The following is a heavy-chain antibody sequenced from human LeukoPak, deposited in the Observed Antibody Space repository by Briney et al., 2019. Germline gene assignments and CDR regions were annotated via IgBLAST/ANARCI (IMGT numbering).Heavy chain of an antibody. D-gene: IGHD5-18*01. CDR3: ARVVDTHFDY. CDR2: SKSDGSTT. V-gene: IGHV3-74*01. CDR1: GFTFSSYW. J-gene: IGHJ4*02. Sequence: PGGSLRLSCAASGFTFSSYWMHWVRQAPGKGLVWVSRSKSDGSTTNYADSVKGRFTISRDNAKNTLYLQMNSLRAEDTAVYYCARVVDTHFDYWGQGTLVTVSS.